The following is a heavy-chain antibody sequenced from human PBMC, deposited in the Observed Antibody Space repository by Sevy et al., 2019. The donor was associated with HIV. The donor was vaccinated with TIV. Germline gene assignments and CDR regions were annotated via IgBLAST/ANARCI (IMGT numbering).Heavy chain of an antibody. CDR1: GGSISSGGYY. CDR2: IYYSGST. CDR3: AREYSSGSVGY. V-gene: IGHV4-31*03. D-gene: IGHD6-19*01. J-gene: IGHJ4*02. Sequence: SETLSLTCTVSGGSISSGGYYWSWIRQHPGKGLEWIGYIYYSGSTYYNPSLKSRVTISVDTSKNQFSLKLSSVTVADTAVYYCAREYSSGSVGYWGQGTLVTVSS.